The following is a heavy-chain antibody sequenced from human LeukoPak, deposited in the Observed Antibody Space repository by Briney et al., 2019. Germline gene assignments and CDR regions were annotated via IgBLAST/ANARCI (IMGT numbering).Heavy chain of an antibody. V-gene: IGHV3-7*01. J-gene: IGHJ3*01. D-gene: IGHD3-3*01. CDR2: IKQYGSQK. CDR1: GFTFSTYW. Sequence: PGGSLRLSCAASGFTFSTYWMGWVRQAPGKGLEWVANIKQYGSQKYYVDSVKGRFTISRDNAKNSLDLQMNRLRAEDTAVYYCARRNSVRFLEWSPHHDAFDLWGQGTMVTVSS. CDR3: ARRNSVRFLEWSPHHDAFDL.